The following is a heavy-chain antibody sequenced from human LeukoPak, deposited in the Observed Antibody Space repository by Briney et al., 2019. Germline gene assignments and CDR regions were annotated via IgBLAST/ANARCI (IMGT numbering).Heavy chain of an antibody. D-gene: IGHD3-9*01. CDR2: IYYSGST. J-gene: IGHJ4*02. CDR1: GGYVSSYS. Sequence: SETLSLTCSVSGGYVSSYSWSWIRQPPGKGLEWIGYIYYSGSTNYNPSLKSRVTISVDTSKNQFSLKLSSVTAADTAVYYCAREQYDILTGYSVLDYWGQGTLVTVSS. CDR3: AREQYDILTGYSVLDY. V-gene: IGHV4-59*02.